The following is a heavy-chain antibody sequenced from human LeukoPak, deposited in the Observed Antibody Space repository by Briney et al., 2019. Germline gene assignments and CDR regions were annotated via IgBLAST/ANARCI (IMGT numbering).Heavy chain of an antibody. CDR3: HSLSNALMTTVPSGTDY. Sequence: GAPVKVSCKASGYTFTNYYMHWVRQAPGQGLEWMGIINPSSGSTSYAQKFQGRVTMTRDTSTSTVYLELSRLRSDDTAVYYCHSLSNALMTTVPSGTDYWGQGTLVTVSS. D-gene: IGHD4-17*01. CDR2: INPSSGST. CDR1: GYTFTNYY. V-gene: IGHV1-46*01. J-gene: IGHJ4*02.